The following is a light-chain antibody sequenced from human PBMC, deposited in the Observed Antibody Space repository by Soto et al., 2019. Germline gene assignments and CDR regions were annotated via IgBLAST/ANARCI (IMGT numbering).Light chain of an antibody. CDR2: GAS. CDR1: QSVSNSY. V-gene: IGKV3-20*01. CDR3: QQYGTSPRT. J-gene: IGKJ2*01. Sequence: EIVLTQSPATLSLSPGERASLSCRASQSVSNSYLAWYQQKPGQAPRLLIFGASNRATGIPDRFSGSGSGTDFTLTISRLETEDFEVYYCQQYGTSPRTFGQGTKLEIK.